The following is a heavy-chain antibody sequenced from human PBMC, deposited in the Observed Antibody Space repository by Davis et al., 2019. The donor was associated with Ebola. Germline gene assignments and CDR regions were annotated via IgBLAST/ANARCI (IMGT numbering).Heavy chain of an antibody. CDR2: ISAYNGNT. D-gene: IGHD6-13*01. V-gene: IGHV1-18*04. CDR1: GYTFTSYG. Sequence: ASVKVSCKASGYTFTSYGISWVRQAPGQGLEWMGWISAYNGNTNYAQKLQGRVTMTTDTSTSTAYMELRSLRSDDTAVYYCARDARIAAAGTGNWFDPWGQGTLVTVSS. J-gene: IGHJ5*02. CDR3: ARDARIAAAGTGNWFDP.